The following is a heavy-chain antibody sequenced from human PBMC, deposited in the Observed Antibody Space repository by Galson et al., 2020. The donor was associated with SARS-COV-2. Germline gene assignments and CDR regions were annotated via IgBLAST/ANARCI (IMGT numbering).Heavy chain of an antibody. J-gene: IGHJ4*02. V-gene: IGHV1-69*01. CDR1: GGTFSSYA. CDR2: IIPFFGTA. Sequence: GESLKISCKASGGTFSSYAINWVRQAPGQGLEWVGRIIPFFGTANYAQKVQGRVTITADESTSTAYMELGSLRSEDTAVYYCAREGGYYFDYWGQGTQVTVSS. CDR3: AREGGYYFDY.